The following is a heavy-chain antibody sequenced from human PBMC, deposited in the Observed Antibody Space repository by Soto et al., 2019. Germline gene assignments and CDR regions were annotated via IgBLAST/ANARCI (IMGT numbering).Heavy chain of an antibody. Sequence: ASVKVSCKASGYTFTGYYMHWVRQAPGQGLEWMGWINPNSGGTNYAQKFQGWVTMTRDTSISTAYMELSRLRSDDTAVYYCAISWGYCSGGSCLSAFDIWGQGTMVTVSS. V-gene: IGHV1-2*04. J-gene: IGHJ3*02. CDR3: AISWGYCSGGSCLSAFDI. CDR2: INPNSGGT. CDR1: GYTFTGYY. D-gene: IGHD2-15*01.